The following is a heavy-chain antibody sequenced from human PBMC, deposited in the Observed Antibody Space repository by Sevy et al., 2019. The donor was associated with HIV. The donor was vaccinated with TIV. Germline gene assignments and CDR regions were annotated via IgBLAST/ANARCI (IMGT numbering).Heavy chain of an antibody. Sequence: SETLSLTCAVYGGSFSGYYWSWIRQPPGKGLEWIGEINYNGITNYNPSLKSRVTISVDTSKNQFSLKLSSVTAADTAVYYCARGVAAAPYYYYYMDVWGKGTTVTVSS. CDR3: ARGVAAAPYYYYYMDV. V-gene: IGHV4-34*01. J-gene: IGHJ6*03. CDR1: GGSFSGYY. CDR2: INYNGIT. D-gene: IGHD6-13*01.